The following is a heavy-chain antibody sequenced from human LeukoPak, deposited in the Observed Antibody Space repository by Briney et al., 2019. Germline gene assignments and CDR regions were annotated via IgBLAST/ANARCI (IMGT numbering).Heavy chain of an antibody. CDR1: GGSFSGYY. CDR2: INHSGST. Sequence: SETLSLTGAVYGGSFSGYYWSWIRQPPGKGLEWIGEINHSGSTNYNPSLKSRVTISVDTSKNQFSLKLSSVTAADTAVYYCARRGFDPWGQGTLVTVSS. J-gene: IGHJ5*02. V-gene: IGHV4-34*01. CDR3: ARRGFDP.